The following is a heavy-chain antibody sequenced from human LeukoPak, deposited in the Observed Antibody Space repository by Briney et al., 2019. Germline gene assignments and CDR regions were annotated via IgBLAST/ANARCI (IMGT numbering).Heavy chain of an antibody. J-gene: IGHJ4*02. CDR1: GGTFSSYA. D-gene: IGHD6-19*01. Sequence: SVKVSCKASGGTFSSYAISWVRQAPGQGLEWMGGIIPIFGTANYAQKFQGRDTITADESTSTAYMELSSLRSEDTAVYYCARDSIAVAGTDYWGQGTLVTVSS. CDR2: IIPIFGTA. CDR3: ARDSIAVAGTDY. V-gene: IGHV1-69*01.